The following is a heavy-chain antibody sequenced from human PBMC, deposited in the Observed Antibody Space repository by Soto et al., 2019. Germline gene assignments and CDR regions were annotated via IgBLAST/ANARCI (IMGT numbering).Heavy chain of an antibody. J-gene: IGHJ1*01. CDR3: ATDIHAPWLLTS. CDR2: ISDNGGTT. Sequence: PGGSLRLSCAASEFTFSNYAMSWVRQAPGKGLEWVSSISDNGGTTYYADSVKGRFTISRDNSKNTLYLQMNSLRAEDTSLYLCATDIHAPWLLTSWGQGTLVTVSS. CDR1: EFTFSNYA. D-gene: IGHD2-2*02. V-gene: IGHV3-23*01.